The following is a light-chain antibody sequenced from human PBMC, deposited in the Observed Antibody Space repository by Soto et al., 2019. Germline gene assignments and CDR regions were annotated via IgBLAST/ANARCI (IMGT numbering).Light chain of an antibody. CDR2: EVS. V-gene: IGLV2-14*03. CDR1: KSDVGNYNF. J-gene: IGLJ3*02. CDR3: SSHTTSSTVL. Sequence: QSALTQPASVSGSPGQSITLSCTGTKSDVGNYNFVSWYQQHPGQAPKLMIYEVSNRPSGVSNRFCGSKSGNTASLTSSGPQTEDEADSYCSSHTTSSTVLCGGGAQVT.